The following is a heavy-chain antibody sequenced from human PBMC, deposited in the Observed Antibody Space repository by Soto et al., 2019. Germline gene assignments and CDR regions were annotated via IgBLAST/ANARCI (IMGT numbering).Heavy chain of an antibody. V-gene: IGHV1-69*13. CDR2: IIPIFGIA. CDR3: AREWFGDLVDHFDY. CDR1: GGTFSRYS. Sequence: ASVKVSCKASGGTFSRYSITWVRQVPGHGLDWIGRIIPIFGIASYAQKFQGRVTITADESTSTAYMELRSLRSDDTAVYYWAREWFGDLVDHFDYWGQGTLDTVSS. J-gene: IGHJ4*02. D-gene: IGHD3-10*01.